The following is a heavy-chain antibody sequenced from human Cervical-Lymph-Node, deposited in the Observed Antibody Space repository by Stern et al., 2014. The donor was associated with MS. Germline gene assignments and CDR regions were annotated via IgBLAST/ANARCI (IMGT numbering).Heavy chain of an antibody. CDR1: GGSMSRYY. V-gene: IGHV4-59*01. D-gene: IGHD6-13*01. CDR3: ARVGAFGKSWYLDAFDI. Sequence: QVQLQESGPGLVQPSETLSLTCSVSGGSMSRYYWSWLRQPPGKGLEWVAYVSYSGDTNYNPSVKSRVAISVDTSKNQFSLKLDSVTAADTATYYCARVGAFGKSWYLDAFDIWGQGTMVTVSS. CDR2: VSYSGDT. J-gene: IGHJ3*02.